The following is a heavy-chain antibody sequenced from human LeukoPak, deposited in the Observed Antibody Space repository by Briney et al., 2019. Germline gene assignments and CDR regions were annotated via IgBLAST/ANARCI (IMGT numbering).Heavy chain of an antibody. Sequence: ASVKVSCKASGYTFTSYDINWVRQATGQGLEWMGWMNPNSGNTGYAQKFQGRVTITRNTSISTAYMELSSLRSEDTAVYYCAKTEAARGSSDPWGQGTLVTVSS. J-gene: IGHJ5*02. V-gene: IGHV1-8*03. CDR1: GYTFTSYD. D-gene: IGHD6-6*01. CDR2: MNPNSGNT. CDR3: AKTEAARGSSDP.